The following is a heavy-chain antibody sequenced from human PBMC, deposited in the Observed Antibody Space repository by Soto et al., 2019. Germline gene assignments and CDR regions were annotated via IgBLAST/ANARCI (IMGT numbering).Heavy chain of an antibody. CDR1: GGSFIGYY. CDR3: ARGAGPGSRITIFGVARGCFFDY. Sequence: PSETLSLTCAVYGGSFIGYYCIWIRHPPFKWLEWIGEINHSGSTNYNPSLKSRVTISVDTSKNQFSLKLSSVTAADTAVYYCARGAGPGSRITIFGVARGCFFDYWGQGTLVTVSS. CDR2: INHSGST. V-gene: IGHV4-34*01. D-gene: IGHD3-3*01. J-gene: IGHJ4*02.